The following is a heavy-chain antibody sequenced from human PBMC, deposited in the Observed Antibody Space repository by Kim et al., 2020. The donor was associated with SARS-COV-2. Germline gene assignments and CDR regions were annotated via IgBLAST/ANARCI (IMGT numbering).Heavy chain of an antibody. J-gene: IGHJ5*02. CDR1: GFTFSSYA. D-gene: IGHD3-3*01. Sequence: GGSLRLSCAASGFTFSSYAMHWVRQAPGKGLEWVAVIWYDGSNKYYADSVKGRFTISRDNSKNTLYLQMNSLRAEDTAVYYCAKGPSILEWLFCWFDPWG. V-gene: IGHV3-33*06. CDR2: IWYDGSNK. CDR3: AKGPSILEWLFCWFDP.